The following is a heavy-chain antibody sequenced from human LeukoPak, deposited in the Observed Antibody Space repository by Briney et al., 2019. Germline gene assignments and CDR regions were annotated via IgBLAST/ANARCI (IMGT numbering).Heavy chain of an antibody. D-gene: IGHD2-2*01. CDR3: ARALPAAMTGGDY. J-gene: IGHJ4*02. CDR1: GGTFSSYA. V-gene: IGHV1-69*04. Sequence: SVKLSCKASGGTFSSYAISWVRQAPGQGLEWMGRIIPIRGIANYAQKFQGRVTITADKSTSTAYMELSSLRSDDTAVCYCARALPAAMTGGDYWGQGTLVTVSS. CDR2: IIPIRGIA.